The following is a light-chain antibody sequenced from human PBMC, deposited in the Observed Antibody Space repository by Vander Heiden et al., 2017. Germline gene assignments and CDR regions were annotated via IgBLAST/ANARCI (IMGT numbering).Light chain of an antibody. J-gene: IGKJ4*01. CDR2: GAS. CDR1: QSVSSN. V-gene: IGKV3-15*01. CDR3: QQDNNWPLT. Sequence: EIVMTQSPATLSVSPGERATLSCRASQSVSSNLAWYQQKPGQAPRLLIYGASTRATGIPARFSGSGSGTEFTLTISSLQSEDLAVYYCQQDNNWPLTYGGGTKVEIK.